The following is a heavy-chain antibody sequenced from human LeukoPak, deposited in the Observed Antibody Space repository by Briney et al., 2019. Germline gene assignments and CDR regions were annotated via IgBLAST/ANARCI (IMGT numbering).Heavy chain of an antibody. CDR3: ARGLPWGQNSLYGMDV. CDR1: GYTFTDYY. J-gene: IGHJ6*02. V-gene: IGHV1-18*04. D-gene: IGHD3-16*01. Sequence: ASVKVSCKASGYTFTDYYIHWVRQAPGQGLEWVGWISAYNGNTNYAQKVQGRVTMTRDISTSTAYMELRSLRSDDTAVYYCARGLPWGQNSLYGMDVWGRGTTVSVSS. CDR2: ISAYNGNT.